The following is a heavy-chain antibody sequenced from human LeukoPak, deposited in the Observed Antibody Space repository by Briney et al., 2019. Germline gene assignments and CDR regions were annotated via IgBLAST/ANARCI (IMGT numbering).Heavy chain of an antibody. CDR2: IYSGGST. V-gene: IGHV3-53*01. Sequence: GGSLRLSCAASGFTFSSNYMSWVRQAPGKGLEWVSVIYSGGSTYYADSVEGRFTISRDNSKNTLYLQMNSPRAEDTAVYYCARGLYYFDTSGYLYYWGQGTLVTVSS. CDR1: GFTFSSNY. J-gene: IGHJ4*02. D-gene: IGHD3-22*01. CDR3: ARGLYYFDTSGYLYY.